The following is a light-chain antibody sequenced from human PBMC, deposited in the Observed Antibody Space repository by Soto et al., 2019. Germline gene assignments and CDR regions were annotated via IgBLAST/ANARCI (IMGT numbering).Light chain of an antibody. CDR2: DAS. CDR3: QQFSSYPLT. J-gene: IGKJ4*01. V-gene: IGKV1-13*02. Sequence: AIQLTQSPYSLAASVGDRVTITCRRSQGISRAVVWYQQKPGKAPNLLMYDASSVESGVQSRFSGSGSEKDFALTIRSLQPEDFTTYFCQQFSSYPLTFGGGTKVEIK. CDR1: QGISRA.